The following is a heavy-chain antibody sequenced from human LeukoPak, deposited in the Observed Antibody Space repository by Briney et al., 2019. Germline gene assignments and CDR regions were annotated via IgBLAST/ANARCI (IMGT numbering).Heavy chain of an antibody. CDR1: GGTFSSYA. CDR2: IIPIFGTA. V-gene: IGHV1-69*13. J-gene: IGHJ6*04. Sequence: ALVKVSCKASGGTFSSYAISWVRQAPGQGLEWMGGIIPIFGTANYAQKFQGRVTITADESTSTAYMELSSLRSEDTAVYYCARDRCSSTSCPYRSNYYYYGMDVWGKGTTVTVSS. D-gene: IGHD2-2*01. CDR3: ARDRCSSTSCPYRSNYYYYGMDV.